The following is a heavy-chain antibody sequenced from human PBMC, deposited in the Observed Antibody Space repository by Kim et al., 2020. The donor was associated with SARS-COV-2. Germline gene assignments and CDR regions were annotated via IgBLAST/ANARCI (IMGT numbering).Heavy chain of an antibody. CDR1: GYTFTSYY. CDR2: INPSGGST. V-gene: IGHV1-46*01. D-gene: IGHD1-26*01. CDR3: ARDLRIRRSYYVWFDP. J-gene: IGHJ5*02. Sequence: ASVKVSCKASGYTFTSYYMHWVRQAPGQGLEWMGIINPSGGSTSYAQKFQGRDTMTRDTSTSTVYMELSSLRSEDTAVYYCARDLRIRRSYYVWFDPWGQGSLVTVSS.